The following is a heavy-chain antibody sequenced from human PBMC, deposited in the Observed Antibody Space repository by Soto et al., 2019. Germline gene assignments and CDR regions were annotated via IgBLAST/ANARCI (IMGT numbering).Heavy chain of an antibody. Sequence: VGSLRLSCAASGFTVSNNYMSWVRQAPGKGLEWVSVIYSGGSTYYADSVKGRFTISRDNSKNTLYLQMNSLRAEDTAVYYCARAFGDYLFLFDYWGQGNLVTVSS. D-gene: IGHD3-10*01. CDR3: ARAFGDYLFLFDY. CDR1: GFTVSNNY. V-gene: IGHV3-66*01. CDR2: IYSGGST. J-gene: IGHJ4*02.